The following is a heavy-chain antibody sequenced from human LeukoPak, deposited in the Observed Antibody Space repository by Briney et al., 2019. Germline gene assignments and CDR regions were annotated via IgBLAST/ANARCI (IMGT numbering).Heavy chain of an antibody. Sequence: PGGSLRLSCAASAFTFSSYWMHWVRQAPGKGLMWVSRINADGTSTSDADSVKDRFTISRDNAKNTLYLQMSSLRAEDTAIYYCARADWRQLAFDYWGQGTLVTVSS. CDR2: INADGTST. J-gene: IGHJ4*02. D-gene: IGHD6-6*01. V-gene: IGHV3-74*01. CDR3: ARADWRQLAFDY. CDR1: AFTFSSYW.